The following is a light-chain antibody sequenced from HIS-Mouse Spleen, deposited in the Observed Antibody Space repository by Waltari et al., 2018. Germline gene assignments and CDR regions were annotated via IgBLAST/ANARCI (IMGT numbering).Light chain of an antibody. J-gene: IGLJ3*02. Sequence: QSVLTQPPSVPAAPGQKVTISCSGSSPNIGNNYLSWYQQLPGTAPKLLIYDNNKRPSGIPDRFSGSKSGTSATLGITGLQTGDEADYYCGTWDSSLSAGVFGGGTKLTVL. V-gene: IGLV1-51*01. CDR1: SPNIGNNY. CDR3: GTWDSSLSAGV. CDR2: DNN.